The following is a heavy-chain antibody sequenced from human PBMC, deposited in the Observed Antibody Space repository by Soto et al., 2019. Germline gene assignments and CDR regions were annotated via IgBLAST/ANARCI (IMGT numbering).Heavy chain of an antibody. D-gene: IGHD3-16*01. V-gene: IGHV3-48*01. J-gene: IGHJ4*02. CDR2: ISSSSSTI. CDR3: ARDPTNRGGECFDY. CDR1: GFTFSSYS. Sequence: EVQLVESGGGLVQPGGSLRLSCAASGFTFSSYSMNWVRQAPGKGLEWVSYISSSSSTIYYADSVKGRFTISRDNAKNSLYLQMNSLRAEATAVYDCARDPTNRGGECFDYWGQGTLVTVSS.